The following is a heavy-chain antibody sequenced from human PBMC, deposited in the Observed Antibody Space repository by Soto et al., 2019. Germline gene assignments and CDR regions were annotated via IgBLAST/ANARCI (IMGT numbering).Heavy chain of an antibody. CDR1: GYTFISHG. CDR3: ARVSAYIVVVPDYGMDV. D-gene: IGHD2-15*01. J-gene: IGHJ6*02. CDR2: ISGKNGNT. V-gene: IGHV1-18*04. Sequence: QVQLVQSGVEVKKPGASVKVSCKASGYTFISHGISWVRQAPGQGLEWMGWISGKNGNTNYAQKLQGRVTLTTDTSPSTAYMELRSLRSDDTGVYYCARVSAYIVVVPDYGMDVWGQGTTVTVSS.